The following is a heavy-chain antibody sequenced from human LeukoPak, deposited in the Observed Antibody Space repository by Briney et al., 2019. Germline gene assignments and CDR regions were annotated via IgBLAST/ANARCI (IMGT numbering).Heavy chain of an antibody. CDR1: GFTFSSYG. V-gene: IGHV3-30*18. CDR3: AKDYYDSSGFPDY. CDR2: ISYDGGNK. D-gene: IGHD3-22*01. Sequence: GGSLRLSCAASGFTFSSYGMHWVRQAPGKGLEWVAVISYDGGNKYYADSVKGRFTISRDNSKNTLYLQMNSLRAEDTAVYYCAKDYYDSSGFPDYWGQGTLVTVSS. J-gene: IGHJ4*02.